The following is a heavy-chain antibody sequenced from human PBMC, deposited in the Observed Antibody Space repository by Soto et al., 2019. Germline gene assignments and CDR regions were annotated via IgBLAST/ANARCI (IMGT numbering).Heavy chain of an antibody. CDR3: ARGDRGAFDL. V-gene: IGHV3-74*03. CDR1: GFTFSYYW. D-gene: IGHD1-26*01. J-gene: IGHJ3*01. Sequence: EVQLVESGGGLVQPGESLRLSCAASGFTFSYYWMHWVRQTPGKGLLWVSHIHNDGSRTTYADSVKGRFTISRDKARNTVYLQMNSLRDEDTAVYFCARGDRGAFDLWGQGTAVTVSS. CDR2: IHNDGSRT.